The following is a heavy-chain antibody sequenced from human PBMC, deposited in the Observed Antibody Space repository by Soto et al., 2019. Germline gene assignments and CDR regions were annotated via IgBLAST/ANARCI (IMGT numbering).Heavy chain of an antibody. D-gene: IGHD3-3*01. CDR3: ARARDDYDFWSGPSYGMDV. CDR2: IYYSGST. V-gene: IGHV4-59*01. J-gene: IGHJ6*02. CDR1: GGSISSYY. Sequence: PSETLSLTCTVSGGSISSYYWSWIRQPPGKGLEWIGYIYYSGSTNYNPSLKSRVTISVDTSKNQFSLKLSFVTAADTAVYYCARARDDYDFWSGPSYGMDVWGQGTTVTVSS.